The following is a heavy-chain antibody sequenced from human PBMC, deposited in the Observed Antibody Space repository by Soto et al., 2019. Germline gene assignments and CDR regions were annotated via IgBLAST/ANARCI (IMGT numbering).Heavy chain of an antibody. CDR3: ERDGEPVVVVDAHAYYYGMDV. CDR1: GFTFSSYA. J-gene: IGHJ6*02. V-gene: IGHV3-30-3*01. CDR2: ISYDGSNK. Sequence: GSLRLSCAASGFTFSSYAMHWVRQAPGKGLEWVAVISYDGSNKYYADSVKGRFTISRDNSKNTLYLQMNSLRAEDTAVYYCERDGEPVVVVDAHAYYYGMDVWGQGTTVTVSS. D-gene: IGHD2-15*01.